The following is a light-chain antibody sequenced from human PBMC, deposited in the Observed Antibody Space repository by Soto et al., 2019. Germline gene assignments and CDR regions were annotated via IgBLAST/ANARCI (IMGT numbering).Light chain of an antibody. CDR2: DVG. J-gene: IGLJ1*01. CDR3: SSYTSSSTYV. V-gene: IGLV2-14*01. Sequence: QSALTQPASVSGSPGQSITISCTGTISDVGGYNYVSWYQQNPGKAPKLMIYDVGNRPSGVSNRFSGSKSGNTASLTISGLQAEDEADYYCSSYTSSSTYVFGTGTRSPS. CDR1: ISDVGGYNY.